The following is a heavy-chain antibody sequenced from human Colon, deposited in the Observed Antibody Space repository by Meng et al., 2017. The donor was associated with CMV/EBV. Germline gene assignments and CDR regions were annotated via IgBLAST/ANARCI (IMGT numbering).Heavy chain of an antibody. CDR1: GFIFNDYT. CDR3: ARDSSYSTFWSGQGGFDH. D-gene: IGHD3-3*01. J-gene: IGHJ4*02. CDR2: IRGDGERI. V-gene: IGHV3-43D*03. Sequence: GGSLRLSCAASGFIFNDYTMHWVRQAPGQGLEWVSLIRGDGERIFYGESVQGRFTISRDNEKSFVYLQMNSLRPEDTALYYCARDSSYSTFWSGQGGFDHWGQGTAVTVSS.